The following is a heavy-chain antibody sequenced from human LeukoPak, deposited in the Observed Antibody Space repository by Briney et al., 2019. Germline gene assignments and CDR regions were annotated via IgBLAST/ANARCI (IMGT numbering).Heavy chain of an antibody. V-gene: IGHV4-34*01. CDR3: VRNCTSTSCSAHYGMDV. Sequence: SETLSLTCGVYGESVSGSNWNWIRQAPGKGLEWIGEIYHSGNTNYNPSLKSRVTISLDTSKNQVPLKLKSVTAADSAVCFCVRNCTSTSCSAHYGMDVWGQGTSVTVSS. J-gene: IGHJ6*02. CDR2: IYHSGNT. CDR1: GESVSGSN. D-gene: IGHD2-2*01.